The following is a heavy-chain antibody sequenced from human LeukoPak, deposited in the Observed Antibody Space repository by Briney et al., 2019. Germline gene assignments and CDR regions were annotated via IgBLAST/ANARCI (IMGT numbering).Heavy chain of an antibody. V-gene: IGHV3-9*01. D-gene: IGHD5-12*01. Sequence: GGSLRLSCAASGFTFDDYAMHWVRQAPGKGLEWVSGISWNSGSIGYADSVKGRFTISRDNAKNSLYLQMNSLRAEDTALYYCAKDISGYSGYKPDRYYYYGMDVWGQGTTVTVSS. CDR3: AKDISGYSGYKPDRYYYYGMDV. CDR2: ISWNSGSI. J-gene: IGHJ6*02. CDR1: GFTFDDYA.